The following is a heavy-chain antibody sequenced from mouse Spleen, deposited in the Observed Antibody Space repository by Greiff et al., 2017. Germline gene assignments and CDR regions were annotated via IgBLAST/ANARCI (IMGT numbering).Heavy chain of an antibody. CDR3: ARSWFAC. V-gene: IGHV5-17*01. Sequence: EVRLVESGGGLVKPGGSLKLSCAASGFTFSDYGMHWVRQAPEKGLEWVAYICSGSSTIYYADTVKGRCINSRNNAKNTLFLQMTSLQSEDTAMYCCARSWFACWGQGTLVTVSA. CDR1: GFTFSDYG. J-gene: IGHJ3*01. CDR2: ICSGSSTI.